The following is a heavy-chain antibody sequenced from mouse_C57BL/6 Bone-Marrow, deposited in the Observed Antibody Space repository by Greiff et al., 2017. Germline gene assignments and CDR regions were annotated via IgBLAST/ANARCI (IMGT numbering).Heavy chain of an antibody. CDR1: GYTFTSYG. CDR3: ASSKLDAMDY. V-gene: IGHV1-81*01. Sequence: QVQLKESGAELARPGASVKLSCKASGYTFTSYGISWVKQRTGQGLEWIGEIYPRSGNTYYNEKFKGKATLTADKSSSTAYMELRSLTSEDSAVYFCASSKLDAMDYWGQGTSVTVSS. D-gene: IGHD4-1*01. CDR2: IYPRSGNT. J-gene: IGHJ4*01.